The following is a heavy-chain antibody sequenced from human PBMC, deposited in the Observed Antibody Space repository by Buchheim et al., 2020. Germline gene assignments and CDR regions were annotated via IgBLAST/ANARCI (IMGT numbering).Heavy chain of an antibody. Sequence: EVQLVESGGGLVKPGGSLRLSCAASGFTFSDYSMNWVRQAPGKGLEWVSSISSSSSYIYYADSVKGRFTISRDNAKSSLYLQMNSLRAEDTAVYYCARDPSRSRTTHINYWGQGTL. CDR2: ISSSSSYI. D-gene: IGHD4-17*01. CDR1: GFTFSDYS. V-gene: IGHV3-21*01. CDR3: ARDPSRSRTTHINY. J-gene: IGHJ4*02.